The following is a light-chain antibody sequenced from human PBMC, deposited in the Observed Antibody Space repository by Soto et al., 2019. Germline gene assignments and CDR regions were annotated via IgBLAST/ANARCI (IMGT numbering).Light chain of an antibody. J-gene: IGKJ1*01. CDR3: QQYYSFPWT. CDR1: QTISSW. CDR2: KAS. V-gene: IGKV1-5*03. Sequence: DLQMTQSPSTPSASVRDRVTITCRASQTISSWLAWFQQRPGRAPKFLIYKASSLKNGVPLRFSGSGSGTEFTLTISCLQSEDFATYYCQQYYSFPWTFGQGTKVDIK.